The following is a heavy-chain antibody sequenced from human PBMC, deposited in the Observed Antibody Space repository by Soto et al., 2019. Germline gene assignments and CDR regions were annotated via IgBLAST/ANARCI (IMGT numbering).Heavy chain of an antibody. V-gene: IGHV1-3*01. Sequence: GASVKVSCKASGYTFTSYGIHWVRQAPGQRLEWMGWINAANGDTKYSPKFQGRVTITRDTSASTAYMELSSLRSEDTAVYYCVRGAFCGGAPGCRDMDVWGQGTTVTVSS. CDR2: INAANGDT. J-gene: IGHJ6*02. D-gene: IGHD2-21*01. CDR1: GYTFTSYG. CDR3: VRGAFCGGAPGCRDMDV.